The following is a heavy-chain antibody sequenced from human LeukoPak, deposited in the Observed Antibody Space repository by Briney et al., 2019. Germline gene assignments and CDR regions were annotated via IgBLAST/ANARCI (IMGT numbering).Heavy chain of an antibody. D-gene: IGHD3-22*01. CDR2: IIPILGIA. Sequence: SVKVSCKASGGTFSSYAISWVRQAPGQGLEWMGRIIPILGIANYAQKFQGRVTITADKSTSTAYMELSSLRSEDTAVYYCARDAYYDSSGYYQRGGDYWGQGTLVTVSS. CDR3: ARDAYYDSSGYYQRGGDY. V-gene: IGHV1-69*04. J-gene: IGHJ4*02. CDR1: GGTFSSYA.